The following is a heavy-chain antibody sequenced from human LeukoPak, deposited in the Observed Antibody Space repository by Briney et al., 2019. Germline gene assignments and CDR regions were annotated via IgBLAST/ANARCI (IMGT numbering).Heavy chain of an antibody. J-gene: IGHJ4*02. CDR2: ISYDGSNK. CDR1: GFTFSSYG. V-gene: IGHV3-30*18. CDR3: AKDRGSSAWFDY. D-gene: IGHD2-2*01. Sequence: GGSLRLSCAGSGFTFSSYGMHWVRQAPGKGLEWVAVISYDGSNKYYADSVKGRFSISRDNSKNTLYLQMNSLRAEDTAMYYCAKDRGSSAWFDYWGQGTLVTVSS.